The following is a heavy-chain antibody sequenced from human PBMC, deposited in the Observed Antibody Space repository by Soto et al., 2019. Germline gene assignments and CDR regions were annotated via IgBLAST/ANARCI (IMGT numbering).Heavy chain of an antibody. CDR3: ARYRLRLGELSLIGYFDY. V-gene: IGHV3-30*15. Sequence: QVQLVESGGSVVQPGRSLRLSCEASGFTFTSYAMHWVRQAPGKGLEWVAVISYDGINEYYADSVKGRFTTSRDNSKNTLFLQMSSLRVEDTAVYYCARYRLRLGELSLIGYFDYWGQGTLVTVSS. D-gene: IGHD3-16*02. CDR1: GFTFTSYA. CDR2: ISYDGINE. J-gene: IGHJ4*02.